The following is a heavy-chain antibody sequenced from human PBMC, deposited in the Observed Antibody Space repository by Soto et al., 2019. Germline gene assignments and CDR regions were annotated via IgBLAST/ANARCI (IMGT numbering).Heavy chain of an antibody. CDR1: GFAFGSYG. V-gene: IGHV3-30*18. Sequence: GGSLRLSCAPCGFAFGSYGMQWVREGPGKGLEWVAVISYDGSNKYYADSVKGRFTISRDNSKNTLYLQMNSLRAEDTAVYYCPKDRWHRYYFAYWGQGT. D-gene: IGHD2-15*01. J-gene: IGHJ4*02. CDR3: PKDRWHRYYFAY. CDR2: ISYDGSNK.